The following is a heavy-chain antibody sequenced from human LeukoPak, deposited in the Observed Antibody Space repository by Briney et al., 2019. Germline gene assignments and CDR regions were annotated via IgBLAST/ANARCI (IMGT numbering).Heavy chain of an antibody. CDR3: ARAGSDYGDHRPYYFDY. CDR2: IIPIFGTA. CDR1: GGTFSSYA. Sequence: SVKVSCKASGGTFSSYAISWVRQAPGQGLEWMGGIIPIFGTANYAQKFQGRVTITADESTSTAYMELSSLRSEDTAVYYCARAGSDYGDHRPYYFDYWGQGTLVTVSS. V-gene: IGHV1-69*13. J-gene: IGHJ4*02. D-gene: IGHD4-17*01.